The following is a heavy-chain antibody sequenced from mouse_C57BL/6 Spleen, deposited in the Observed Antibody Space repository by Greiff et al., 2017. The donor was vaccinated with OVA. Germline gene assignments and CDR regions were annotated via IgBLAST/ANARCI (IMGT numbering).Heavy chain of an antibody. CDR3: AIFGSSYDYFDY. Sequence: VQLQQPGAELVKPGASVKLSCKASGYTFTSYWMHWVKQRPGQGLEWIGMIHPNSGSTNYNEKFKSKATLTVDKSSSTAYMQLSSLTSEDSAVYYCAIFGSSYDYFDYWGQGTTLTVSS. V-gene: IGHV1-64*01. D-gene: IGHD1-1*01. CDR1: GYTFTSYW. CDR2: IHPNSGST. J-gene: IGHJ2*01.